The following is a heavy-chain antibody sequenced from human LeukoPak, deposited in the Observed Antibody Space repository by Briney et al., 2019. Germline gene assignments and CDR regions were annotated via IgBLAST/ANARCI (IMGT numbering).Heavy chain of an antibody. D-gene: IGHD5-12*01. CDR3: ARWGSGYDSRYYFDY. J-gene: IGHJ4*02. CDR2: ISAYNGNT. CDR1: GYTFTSCC. V-gene: IGHV1-18*04. Sequence: GASVKVSCKASGYTFTSCCISWVRQAPGQGLEWMGRISAYNGNTNYAQKLQGRVTMTTDTSTSTAYMELRSLRSDDTAVYYCARWGSGYDSRYYFDYWGQGTLVTVSS.